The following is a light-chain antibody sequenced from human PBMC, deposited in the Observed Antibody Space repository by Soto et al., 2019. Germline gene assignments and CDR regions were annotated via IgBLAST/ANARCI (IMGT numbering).Light chain of an antibody. CDR3: ISYASINTYV. J-gene: IGLJ1*01. V-gene: IGLV2-14*01. CDR2: DVT. CDR1: SGDVGGYDY. Sequence: QPVLTHPASVSGSPGQAITITCTGTSGDVGGYDYVSWYQQHPGKAPKLMIYDVTNRPSGVSNRFSGSKSGNTASLTISGLQAEDEADYYCISYASINTYVFGTGTKVTVL.